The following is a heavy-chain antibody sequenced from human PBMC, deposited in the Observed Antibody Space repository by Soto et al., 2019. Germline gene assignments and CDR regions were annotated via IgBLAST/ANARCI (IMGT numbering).Heavy chain of an antibody. CDR2: IYHSGST. CDR3: ARENNVLPGGYFDY. V-gene: IGHV4-59*12. J-gene: IGHJ4*02. Sequence: PSETLSLTCTVSGGSISSYYLSWIRQPPGKGLEWIGYIYHSGSTYYNPSLKSRVTISVDRSKNQFSLKLSSVTAADTAVYYCARENNVLPGGYFDYWGQGTLVTVSS. D-gene: IGHD3-10*01. CDR1: GGSISSYY.